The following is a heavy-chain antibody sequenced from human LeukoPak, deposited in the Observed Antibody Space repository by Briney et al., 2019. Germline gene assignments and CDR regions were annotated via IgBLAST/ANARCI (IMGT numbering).Heavy chain of an antibody. V-gene: IGHV5-51*01. CDR3: ARHRALYDSSDLNTLGDAFDI. Sequence: GESLKISCKGSGYSFTSYWIGWVRQMPGKGLEWMGIIYPGDSDTRYSPSFQGQVTISADKSISTAYLQWSSLKASDTAMYYCARHRALYDSSDLNTLGDAFDIWGQGTMVTVSS. CDR2: IYPGDSDT. J-gene: IGHJ3*02. CDR1: GYSFTSYW. D-gene: IGHD3-22*01.